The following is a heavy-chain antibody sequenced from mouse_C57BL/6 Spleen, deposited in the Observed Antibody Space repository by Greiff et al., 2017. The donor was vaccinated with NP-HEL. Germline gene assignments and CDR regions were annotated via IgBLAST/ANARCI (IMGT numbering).Heavy chain of an antibody. V-gene: IGHV1-54*01. Sequence: VQLQQSGAELVRPGTSVKVSCKASGYAFTNYLIEWVKQRPGQGLEWIGVINPGSGGTTYNEKFKGKATLTAVKSSSTAYMQLSSLTSGDSAVYFCARDRGNEYERYFDVWGTGTTVTVSS. D-gene: IGHD2-10*02. J-gene: IGHJ1*03. CDR3: ARDRGNEYERYFDV. CDR2: INPGSGGT. CDR1: GYAFTNYL.